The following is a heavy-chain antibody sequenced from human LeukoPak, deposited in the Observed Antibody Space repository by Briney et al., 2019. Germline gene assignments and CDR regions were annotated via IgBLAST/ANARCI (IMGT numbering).Heavy chain of an antibody. CDR3: ARDGVPAAIFDP. Sequence: SETLSLTCTVSGGSISSYYWSWIRQPPGKGLEWIGYIYYSGSTYYNPSLKSRVTISVDTSKNQFSLKLSSVTAADTAVYYCARDGVPAAIFDPWGQGTLVTVSS. D-gene: IGHD2-2*01. J-gene: IGHJ5*02. CDR1: GGSISSYY. CDR2: IYYSGST. V-gene: IGHV4-59*12.